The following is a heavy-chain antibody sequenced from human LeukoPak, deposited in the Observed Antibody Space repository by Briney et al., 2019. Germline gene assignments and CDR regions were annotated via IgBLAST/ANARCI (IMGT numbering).Heavy chain of an antibody. J-gene: IGHJ4*02. Sequence: SETLSLTCTVSGGSISSSSYYWGWIRQPPGKGLEWIGSIYYSGSTYYNPSLKSRVTISVDTSKNQFSLKLSSVTAADTAVYYCARCITIFGMVIVYYFDYWGQGTLVTVSS. D-gene: IGHD3-3*01. CDR1: GGSISSSSYY. CDR3: ARCITIFGMVIVYYFDY. CDR2: IYYSGST. V-gene: IGHV4-39*01.